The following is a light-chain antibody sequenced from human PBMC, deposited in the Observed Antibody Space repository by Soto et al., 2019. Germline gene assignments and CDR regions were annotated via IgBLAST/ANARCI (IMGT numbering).Light chain of an antibody. CDR3: QQYGSSPS. Sequence: IVFTQSPATLSLSPGERATLYCGASQSVSTNYVAWYQQKPGLAPRLLMYDASRRATGISGRFSGSGSGTDFTLIIRXLGPEDFAVYHCQQYGSSPSFGGGNKV. V-gene: IGKV3D-20*01. CDR2: DAS. CDR1: QSVSTNY. J-gene: IGKJ4*01.